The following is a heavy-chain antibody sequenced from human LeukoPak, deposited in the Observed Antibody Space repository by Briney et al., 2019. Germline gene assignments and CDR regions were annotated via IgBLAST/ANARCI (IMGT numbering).Heavy chain of an antibody. CDR2: IYYSGGNT. CDR3: AKDQGQAVVPRRFDY. J-gene: IGHJ4*02. Sequence: GGSLRLSCATSGFTFSTYAMSWVRQAPGKGLEWVSTIYYSGGNTYSADSVKGRFTISRDNAKNTLYLQMNSLRVEDTAVYYCAKDQGQAVVPRRFDYWGQGTLVTVSS. D-gene: IGHD2-2*01. V-gene: IGHV3-23*01. CDR1: GFTFSTYA.